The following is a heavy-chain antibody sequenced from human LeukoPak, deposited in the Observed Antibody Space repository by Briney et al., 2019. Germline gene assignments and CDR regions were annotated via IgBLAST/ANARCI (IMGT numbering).Heavy chain of an antibody. Sequence: GASVKVSCKASGYTFTSYGISWVRQAPGQGLEWMGWISAYNGNTNYAQKLQGRVTMTTDTSTSTAYMELRSLRSDDTAVYYCARVVGSGSYYHYYYMDVWGKGTTVTVSS. V-gene: IGHV1-18*01. CDR2: ISAYNGNT. CDR1: GYTFTSYG. CDR3: ARVVGSGSYYHYYYMDV. J-gene: IGHJ6*03. D-gene: IGHD3-10*01.